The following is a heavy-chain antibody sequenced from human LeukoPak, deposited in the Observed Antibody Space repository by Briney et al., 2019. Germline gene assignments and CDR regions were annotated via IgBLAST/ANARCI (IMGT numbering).Heavy chain of an antibody. D-gene: IGHD5-12*01. CDR1: GGSISSYY. V-gene: IGHV4-4*07. J-gene: IGHJ4*02. CDR3: ARSPRYSGYDYGSDY. Sequence: SETLSLTCTVSGGSISSYYWSWTRQPAGKGLEWIGRVYSSGNTNYNPSLKSRVTMSVDTSKKQFSLKLNSVTAADTAVYYCARSPRYSGYDYGSDYWGRGILVTVSS. CDR2: VYSSGNT.